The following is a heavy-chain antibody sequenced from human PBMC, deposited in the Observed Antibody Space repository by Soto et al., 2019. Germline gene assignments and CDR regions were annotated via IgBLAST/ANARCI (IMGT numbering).Heavy chain of an antibody. CDR3: ARDHIVVVTATPDYYYYGMDV. CDR1: GFTFSSYA. Sequence: GGSLRLSCAASGFTFSSYAMHWVRQAPGKGLEWVAVISYDGSNKYYADSVKGRYTISRDNSKNTLYLQINSLRAEDTAVYYCARDHIVVVTATPDYYYYGMDVWGQGTTVTVSS. V-gene: IGHV3-30-3*01. D-gene: IGHD2-21*02. J-gene: IGHJ6*02. CDR2: ISYDGSNK.